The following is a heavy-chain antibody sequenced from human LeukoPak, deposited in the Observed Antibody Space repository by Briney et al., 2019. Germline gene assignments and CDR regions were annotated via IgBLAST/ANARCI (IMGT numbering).Heavy chain of an antibody. V-gene: IGHV3-48*03. CDR1: GFTFSSFE. CDR2: ISGGGSTI. CDR3: ASLDAGSGSWLMGENWSDP. Sequence: GGSLRLSCAASGFTFSSFEMNWVRQTPGKGLERVSFISGGGSTIYYADSVKGRFTISRDNAKKSLYLQTNSLRAEDTAVYYCASLDAGSGSWLMGENWSDPWGQGALVTVSS. D-gene: IGHD3-10*01. J-gene: IGHJ5*02.